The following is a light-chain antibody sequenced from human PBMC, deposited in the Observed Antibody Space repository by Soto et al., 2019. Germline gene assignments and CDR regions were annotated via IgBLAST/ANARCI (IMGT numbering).Light chain of an antibody. CDR1: SSDVGDYDY. CDR3: SSYTSSSTLTV. Sequence: QSALTQPASVSGSPGQSITISCTGSSSDVGDYDYVSWYQQHPDKAPKLMIYEVTNRPSGVSNRFSGSKSGNTASLTISGLQAEDEADYYCSSYTSSSTLTVFGGGTKLTVL. V-gene: IGLV2-14*01. J-gene: IGLJ2*01. CDR2: EVT.